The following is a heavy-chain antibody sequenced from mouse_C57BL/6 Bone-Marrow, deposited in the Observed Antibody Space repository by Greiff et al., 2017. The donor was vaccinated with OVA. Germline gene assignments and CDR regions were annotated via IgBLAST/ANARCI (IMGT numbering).Heavy chain of an antibody. Sequence: EVQLQQSGPVLVKPGASVKMSCKASGYTFTDYYMNWVKQSHGKSLEWIGFINPYNGGTSYNQKFKGKATLTVDKSSSTAYMELNSLTSEDSAVYYCARRDGYYVWFAYWGQGTLVTVSA. V-gene: IGHV1-19*01. CDR2: INPYNGGT. J-gene: IGHJ3*01. CDR3: ARRDGYYVWFAY. CDR1: GYTFTDYY. D-gene: IGHD2-3*01.